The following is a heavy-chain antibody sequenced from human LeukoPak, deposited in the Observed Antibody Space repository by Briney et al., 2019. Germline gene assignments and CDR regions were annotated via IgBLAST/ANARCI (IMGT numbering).Heavy chain of an antibody. CDR2: ISGSNGNT. V-gene: IGHV1-18*01. Sequence: ASVKVSCKASGDSFNNYPIHWVRQAPGQGPEWMGWISGSNGNTNYAQKFQGRVSMTADTSTSTAYMELRSLRSDDTAVYYCARSGRGTYYYFDLWGQGTLVTVSS. CDR1: GDSFNNYP. CDR3: ARSGRGTYYYFDL. J-gene: IGHJ4*02. D-gene: IGHD1-26*01.